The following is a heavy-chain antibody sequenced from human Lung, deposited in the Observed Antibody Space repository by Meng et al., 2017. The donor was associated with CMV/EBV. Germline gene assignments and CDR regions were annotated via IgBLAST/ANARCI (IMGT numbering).Heavy chain of an antibody. D-gene: IGHD3-3*01. CDR2: INHSGST. CDR1: GGSLSGSY. Sequence: SETLSLTCAVYGGSLSGSYWGWIRQTPEKGLEWIGEINHSGSTTYNPSLKSRVTISIDTSKNQFSLKLSSVTAADTAVYYCARAVNDDFWSEYYRSDRIDYWXQGTLVXVSS. J-gene: IGHJ4*02. CDR3: ARAVNDDFWSEYYRSDRIDY. V-gene: IGHV4-34*01.